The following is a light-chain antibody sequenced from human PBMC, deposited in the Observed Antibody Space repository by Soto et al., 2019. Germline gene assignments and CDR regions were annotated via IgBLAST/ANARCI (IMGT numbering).Light chain of an antibody. Sequence: EIVLTQSPGTLSLSPGERATLSCRVSQSVTSNYLAWYSQKPGQAPRLLIYGASSRVTGIPDRFSGSGPGTDFTLTISRLEPEDFAMYYCQQYDSSPITFGQGTRPEIK. V-gene: IGKV3-20*01. CDR1: QSVTSNY. J-gene: IGKJ5*01. CDR2: GAS. CDR3: QQYDSSPIT.